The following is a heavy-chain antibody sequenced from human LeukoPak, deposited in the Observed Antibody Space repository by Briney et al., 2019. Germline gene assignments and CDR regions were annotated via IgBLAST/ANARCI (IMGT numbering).Heavy chain of an antibody. CDR1: GGSISTYY. CDR2: IYYSGNT. Sequence: SETLSLTCTVSGGSISTYYWSWVRQPPGKGLEWIGYIYYSGNTNYNPSLKSRVTISIDTSKNQFSLKLRSVTAADTAVYYCARDPPASGSYGMDVWGQGTTVTVSS. CDR3: ARDPPASGSYGMDV. D-gene: IGHD1-26*01. V-gene: IGHV4-59*01. J-gene: IGHJ6*02.